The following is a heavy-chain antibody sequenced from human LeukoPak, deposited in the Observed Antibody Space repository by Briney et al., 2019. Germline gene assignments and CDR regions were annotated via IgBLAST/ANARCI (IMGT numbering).Heavy chain of an antibody. CDR1: GFTFSSFA. Sequence: GESLRLSCAASGFTFSSFAMTWVRQAPGKGLEWVSSITGSHGPTYNTDSVKGRFTISRDNSKNTLYLQMNSLRAEDTAVYYCASQSSNVLRFLEWLFDAFDIWGQGTMVTVSS. D-gene: IGHD3-3*01. J-gene: IGHJ3*02. CDR3: ASQSSNVLRFLEWLFDAFDI. CDR2: ITGSHGPT. V-gene: IGHV3-23*01.